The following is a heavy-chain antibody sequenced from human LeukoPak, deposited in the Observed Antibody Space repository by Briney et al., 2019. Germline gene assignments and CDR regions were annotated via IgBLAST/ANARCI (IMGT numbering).Heavy chain of an antibody. V-gene: IGHV3-30*02. Sequence: PGGSLRLSCEASELTFTTYGMHWVRQAPGKGLEWVAFIPYDASNEYYADSVKGRFTISRDNSKNTLYLQMNSLRAEDTAVYYCAKWKNNNSGYDRWGQGTLVTVSS. CDR2: IPYDASNE. J-gene: IGHJ5*02. CDR1: ELTFTTYG. D-gene: IGHD5-12*01. CDR3: AKWKNNNSGYDR.